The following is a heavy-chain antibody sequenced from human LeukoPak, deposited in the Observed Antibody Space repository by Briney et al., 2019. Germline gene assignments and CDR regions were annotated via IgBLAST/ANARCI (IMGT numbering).Heavy chain of an antibody. Sequence: QPGGSLRLSCAASGFTFSSYAMSWVRQAPGKGLEWVSAISGSGGTTYYADSVKGRFTISRDNSKNTLYLQMNSLRAEDTAVYYCATHWAARGLLYYFDYWGQGTLVTVSS. CDR2: ISGSGGTT. CDR3: ATHWAARGLLYYFDY. J-gene: IGHJ4*02. V-gene: IGHV3-23*01. D-gene: IGHD3-16*01. CDR1: GFTFSSYA.